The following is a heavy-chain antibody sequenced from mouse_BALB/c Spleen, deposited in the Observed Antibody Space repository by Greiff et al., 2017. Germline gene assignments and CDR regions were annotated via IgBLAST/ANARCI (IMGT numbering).Heavy chain of an antibody. J-gene: IGHJ1*01. CDR3: ARGDYGYPYWYFDV. V-gene: IGHV3-2*02. Sequence: EVKLLESGPGLVKPSQSLSLTCTVTGYSITSDYAWNWIRQFPGNKLEWMGYISYSGSTSYNPSLKSRISITRDTSKNQFFLQLNSVTTEDTATYYCARGDYGYPYWYFDVWGAGTTVTVSS. CDR1: GYSITSDYA. D-gene: IGHD1-2*01. CDR2: ISYSGST.